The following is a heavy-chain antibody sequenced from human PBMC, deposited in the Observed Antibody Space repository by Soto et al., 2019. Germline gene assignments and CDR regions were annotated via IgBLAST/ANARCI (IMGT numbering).Heavy chain of an antibody. CDR3: ARDRGSYALDY. CDR1: GYTFTNYG. Sequence: QVQLVQSGAEVKKPGASVKVSCKASGYTFTNYGISWVRQAPGQGLEWMGWISANNGNTNYEQKLQGIVTMTTDTSTSTASMELRSLRSDDTAVYYCARDRGSYALDYWGQGTLVTVSS. D-gene: IGHD1-26*01. V-gene: IGHV1-18*01. CDR2: ISANNGNT. J-gene: IGHJ4*02.